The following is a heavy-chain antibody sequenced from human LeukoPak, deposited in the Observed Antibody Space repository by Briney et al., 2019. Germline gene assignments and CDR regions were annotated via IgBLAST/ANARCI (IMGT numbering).Heavy chain of an antibody. CDR3: ATHRRPGSGGYENAFEI. CDR1: GASIGSTTYY. J-gene: IGHJ3*02. D-gene: IGHD5-12*01. Sequence: SETLSLTCTVSGASIGSTTYYWDWFRQPPGKGLEWIGNIYDGGSTHYNPSLKSRLTMSVDTSKNHFSVRLNSVTAADTAIYYCATHRRPGSGGYENAFEIWGQGTMVTVSS. V-gene: IGHV4-39*01. CDR2: IYDGGST.